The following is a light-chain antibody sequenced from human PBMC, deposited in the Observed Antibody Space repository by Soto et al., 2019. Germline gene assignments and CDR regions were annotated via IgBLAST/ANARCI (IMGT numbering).Light chain of an antibody. CDR1: QDISNY. CDR3: QQYDSLPLT. CDR2: DVS. Sequence: GDRVTITCQASQDISNYLXXFXXKXGXXXQXXXFDVSNLQTGVPSRFSGGGSGTDFALTISSLEPEDIATYYCQQYDSLPLTFGQGTRLEI. J-gene: IGKJ5*01. V-gene: IGKV1-33*01.